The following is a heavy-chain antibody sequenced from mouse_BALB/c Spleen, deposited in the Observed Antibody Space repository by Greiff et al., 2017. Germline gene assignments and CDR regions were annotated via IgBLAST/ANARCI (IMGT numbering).Heavy chain of an antibody. J-gene: IGHJ4*01. Sequence: VQLVESGAELIKPGASVKISCKATGYTFSSYWIEWVKQRPGHGLEWIGEILPGSGSTNYNEKFKGKATFTADTSSNTAYMQLSSLTSEDSAVYYCARGGGNYAMDYWGQGTSVTVSS. CDR3: ARGGGNYAMDY. V-gene: IGHV1-9*01. CDR2: ILPGSGST. CDR1: GYTFSSYW.